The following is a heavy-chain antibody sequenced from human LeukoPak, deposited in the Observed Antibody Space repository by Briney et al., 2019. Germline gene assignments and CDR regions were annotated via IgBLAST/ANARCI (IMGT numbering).Heavy chain of an antibody. CDR2: ISTGGNT. D-gene: IGHD3-3*01. CDR1: GFIFSSHA. Sequence: QSGGSLRLSCAASGFIFSSHAMSWVRQAPGKGLEWVSAISTGGNTFYVDSVKGRFTISRDNSQNTLYLQMDSLRAEDTAVYYCVGSHDFWSGSGYWGQGTLVTVSS. V-gene: IGHV3-23*01. J-gene: IGHJ4*02. CDR3: VGSHDFWSGSGY.